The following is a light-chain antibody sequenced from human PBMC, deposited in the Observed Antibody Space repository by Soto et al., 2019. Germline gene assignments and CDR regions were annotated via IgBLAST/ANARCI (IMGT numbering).Light chain of an antibody. V-gene: IGLV2-8*01. Sequence: QSALTQPPSASGSPGQSVTISCTGTSIDIGGYDHVSWYQQHPGKAPKVVIYEVTKRPSGVPDRFSGFKAGNTASLTVFGLQAEDEADYYCGSFAGPVWVFGGGTKLTVL. CDR1: SIDIGGYDH. CDR3: GSFAGPVWV. CDR2: EVT. J-gene: IGLJ3*02.